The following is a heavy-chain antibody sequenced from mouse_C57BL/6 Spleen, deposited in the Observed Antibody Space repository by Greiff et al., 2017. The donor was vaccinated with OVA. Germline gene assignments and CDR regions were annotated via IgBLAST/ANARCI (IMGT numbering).Heavy chain of an antibody. D-gene: IGHD2-1*01. CDR2: IYPGSGST. CDR3: AREGAYGNAMDY. Sequence: QVQLKQPGAELVKPGASVKMSCKASGYTFTSYWITWVKQRPGQGLEWIGDIYPGSGSTNYNEKFKSKATLTVDTSSSTAYMQRSSLTSEDSASYYCAREGAYGNAMDYWGQGTSVTVSS. J-gene: IGHJ4*01. CDR1: GYTFTSYW. V-gene: IGHV1-55*01.